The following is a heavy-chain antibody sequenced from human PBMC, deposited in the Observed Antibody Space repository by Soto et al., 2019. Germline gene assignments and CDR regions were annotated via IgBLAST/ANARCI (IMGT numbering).Heavy chain of an antibody. CDR3: ARGGSSSLPYYYYGMDV. CDR1: GYTFTSYA. CDR2: INAGNGNT. V-gene: IGHV1-3*01. J-gene: IGHJ6*02. Sequence: ASVKVSCKASGYTFTSYAIHWVRQAPGQRLEWMGWINAGNGNTKYSQKFQGKVTITRDTSASTAYMELSSLRSEDTAVYYCARGGSSSLPYYYYGMDVWGQGTTVTVSS. D-gene: IGHD6-13*01.